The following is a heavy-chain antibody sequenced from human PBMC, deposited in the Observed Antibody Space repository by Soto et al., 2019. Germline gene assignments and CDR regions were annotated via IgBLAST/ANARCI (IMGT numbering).Heavy chain of an antibody. V-gene: IGHV3-9*02. CDR2: IHWNNGAT. J-gene: IGHJ6*02. Sequence: GGSLRLSCVASAFSSHHHAIHWVRQGPGKGLEWVSGIHWNNGATGYADSVKGRFTIFKDNVKNSVYLQMNSLRTDDTAFYYCTEDILPGGADVWGQGTTVTV. CDR1: AFSSHHHA. D-gene: IGHD3-16*01. CDR3: TEDILPGGADV.